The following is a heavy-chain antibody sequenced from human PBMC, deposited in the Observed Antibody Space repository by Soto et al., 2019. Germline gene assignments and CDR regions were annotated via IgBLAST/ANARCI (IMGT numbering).Heavy chain of an antibody. CDR2: IIPIFGTA. J-gene: IGHJ6*02. CDR1: GGTFSSYA. D-gene: IGHD4-17*01. V-gene: IGHV1-69*12. Sequence: QVQLVQSGAEVKKPGSSVKVSCKASGGTFSSYAISWVRQAPGQGLEWMGGIIPIFGTANYAQKFQGRVTSTEDESTSTADMARRSLRSEDTTVCYCARGKGDYGDRYGMDVWGHGTTVTVSS. CDR3: ARGKGDYGDRYGMDV.